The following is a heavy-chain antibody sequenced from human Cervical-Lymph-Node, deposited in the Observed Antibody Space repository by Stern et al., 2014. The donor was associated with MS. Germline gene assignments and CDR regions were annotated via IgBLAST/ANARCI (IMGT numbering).Heavy chain of an antibody. D-gene: IGHD2-2*01. CDR1: GFTFSRYW. J-gene: IGHJ6*02. V-gene: IGHV3-7*01. CDR3: ARRVLVAMGGYPKTLDG. Sequence: EVQLVESGGVLVQPGGSLKLSCAASGFTFSRYWMTWVRQAPGKGLEWVANIKEDGSEQYYVDSVKGRFTMSRDNAKNSLYLQMNSLRAEDTAVYYCARRVLVAMGGYPKTLDGWGRGTTVTVSS. CDR2: IKEDGSEQ.